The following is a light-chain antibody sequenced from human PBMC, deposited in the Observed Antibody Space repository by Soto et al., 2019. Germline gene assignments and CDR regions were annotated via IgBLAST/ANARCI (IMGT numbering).Light chain of an antibody. CDR2: EVS. CDR3: ISYTSDDVSYV. CDR1: NSDVGLYDF. Sequence: QSALAQPASVSGTPGQSITISCTGSNSDVGLYDFVSWYQHHPGRAPKLIVSEVSHRPSGISNRFSGSKSGNTASLTISGLQSEDEADYYCISYTSDDVSYVFGTGTKSPS. V-gene: IGLV2-14*01. J-gene: IGLJ1*01.